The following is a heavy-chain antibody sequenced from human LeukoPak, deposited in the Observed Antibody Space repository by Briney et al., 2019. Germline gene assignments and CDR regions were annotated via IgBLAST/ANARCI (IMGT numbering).Heavy chain of an antibody. CDR2: ISTSGST. CDR1: GGSFSGYY. Sequence: SETLSLTCAVYGGSFSGYYWSWIRQPAGKGLESIGHISTSGSTSYNPSLKSRVTMSVDTSKNQFSLKLSFVTAADTAVYYCARVRYSDSSVLTRKRSYYFDYWGQGTLVTVSS. J-gene: IGHJ4*02. CDR3: ARVRYSDSSVLTRKRSYYFDY. D-gene: IGHD3-22*01. V-gene: IGHV4-59*10.